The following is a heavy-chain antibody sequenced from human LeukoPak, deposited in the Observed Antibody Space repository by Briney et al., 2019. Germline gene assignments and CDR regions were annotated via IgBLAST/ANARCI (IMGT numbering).Heavy chain of an antibody. J-gene: IGHJ3*02. CDR1: GGCISSYY. CDR3: ARDRRDGYTHDAFDI. CDR2: IYDSGST. D-gene: IGHD5-24*01. Sequence: SETLSLTCTVSGGCISSYYWSWIRQPPGKGLEWIGYIYDSGSTNYNPSLKSRVTISVDTSKNQFSLKLSSVTAADTAVYYCARDRRDGYTHDAFDIWGQGTMVTVSS. V-gene: IGHV4-59*01.